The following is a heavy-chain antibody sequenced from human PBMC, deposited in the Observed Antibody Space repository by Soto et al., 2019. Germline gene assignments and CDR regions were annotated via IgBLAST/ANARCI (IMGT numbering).Heavy chain of an antibody. D-gene: IGHD3-16*01. J-gene: IGHJ4*02. V-gene: IGHV4-59*01. CDR3: ARVWGWYFDY. CDR1: GGSISSYY. CDR2: IYYSWST. Sequence: QVQLQESGPGLVKPSETLSLTCTVSGGSISSYYWSWIRQPPGKGLERIGYIYYSWSTNHNPSLKRRVTISVDTSKNQFSLKLSSVTAADTAVYYCARVWGWYFDYWGQGTLVTVSS.